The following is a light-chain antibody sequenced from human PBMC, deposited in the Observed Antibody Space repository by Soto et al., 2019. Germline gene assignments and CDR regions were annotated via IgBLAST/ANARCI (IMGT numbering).Light chain of an antibody. CDR2: SNN. CDR1: SSNIGSNT. V-gene: IGLV1-44*01. J-gene: IGLJ2*01. CDR3: VAWDDSLNGYVV. Sequence: QSVLTKPPSASVTSGQWVTISCSGSSSNIGSNTVNWYQQLPGTAPTLVIYSNNQRPSGVPGRFSGSKSGTSASLAISGLQSEDEADYSCVAWDDSLNGYVVFGGGTKVTVL.